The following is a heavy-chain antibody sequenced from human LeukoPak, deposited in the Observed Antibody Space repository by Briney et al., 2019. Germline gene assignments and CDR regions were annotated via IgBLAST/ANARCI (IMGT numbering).Heavy chain of an antibody. CDR3: ARDIAVAGTTGPYYYGMDV. CDR2: INPNSGGT. CDR1: GYTFTGYY. D-gene: IGHD6-19*01. Sequence: ASVTVSCKASGYTFTGYYMHWVRQAPGQGLEWMGWINPNSGGTNYAQKFQGWVTMTRDTSISTAYMGLSRLRSDDTAVYYCARDIAVAGTTGPYYYGMDVWGQGTTVTVSS. V-gene: IGHV1-2*04. J-gene: IGHJ6*02.